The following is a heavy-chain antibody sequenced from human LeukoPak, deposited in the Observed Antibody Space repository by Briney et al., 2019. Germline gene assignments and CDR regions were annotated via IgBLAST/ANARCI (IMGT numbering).Heavy chain of an antibody. CDR1: GFTFSDYS. J-gene: IGHJ4*02. D-gene: IGHD4/OR15-4a*01. Sequence: GGSLRLSCAASGFTFSDYSMNWVRQAPGKGLEWVSSISSSSSYIFYADSVRGRFSISRDNAKNSLYLQMNSLRAEDTAVYYCARRAGAYSHPYDYRGQGTLVTVSS. V-gene: IGHV3-21*04. CDR3: ARRAGAYSHPYDY. CDR2: ISSSSSYI.